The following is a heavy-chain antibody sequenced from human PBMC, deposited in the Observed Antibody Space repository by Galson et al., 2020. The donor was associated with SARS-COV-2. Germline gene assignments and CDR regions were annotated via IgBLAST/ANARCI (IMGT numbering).Heavy chain of an antibody. D-gene: IGHD3-16*01. CDR1: GGSFSGYY. CDR3: ARGVWGDYPAY. J-gene: IGHJ4*02. Sequence: SETLSLTCAVYGGSFSGYYWSWIRQPPGKGLEWIGEINHSGSTNYNPSLKSRVTISVDTSKNQFSLKLSSVTAADTAVYYCARGVWGDYPAYWGQGTLVTVSS. V-gene: IGHV4-34*01. CDR2: INHSGST.